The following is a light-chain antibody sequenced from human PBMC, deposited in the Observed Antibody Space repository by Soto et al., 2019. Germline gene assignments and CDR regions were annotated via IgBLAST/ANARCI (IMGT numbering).Light chain of an antibody. CDR2: KAS. J-gene: IGKJ1*01. CDR3: QQYNSYSRT. CDR1: QSISSW. V-gene: IGKV1-5*03. Sequence: DIQMTQSPSTLSASVGDRVTITCRASQSISSWLAWYQQKPGKAPKLLIYKASSLESGVPSRFSGSGSGTEFTLTISSLQPDDFATYYRQQYNSYSRTFGQGTKVEIK.